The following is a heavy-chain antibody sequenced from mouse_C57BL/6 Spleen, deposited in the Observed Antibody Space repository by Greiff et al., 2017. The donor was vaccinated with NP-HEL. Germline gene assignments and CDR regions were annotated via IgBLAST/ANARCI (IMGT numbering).Heavy chain of an antibody. Sequence: VQLQQPGAELVKPGASVKLSCKASGYTFTSYWMHWVKQRPGRGLEWIGRIDPNSGGTKYNEKFKSKATLTVDKPSSTAYMQLSSLTSEDSAVYYCARRFITTVVAYWYFDVWGTGTTVTVSS. J-gene: IGHJ1*03. CDR3: ARRFITTVVAYWYFDV. CDR2: IDPNSGGT. CDR1: GYTFTSYW. V-gene: IGHV1-72*01. D-gene: IGHD1-1*01.